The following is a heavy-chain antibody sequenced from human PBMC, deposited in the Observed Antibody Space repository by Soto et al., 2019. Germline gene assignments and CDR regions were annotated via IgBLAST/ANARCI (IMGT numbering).Heavy chain of an antibody. D-gene: IGHD5-18*01. CDR3: ARGGDSYGYDYYYYGMDV. CDR1: GGTFSSYA. V-gene: IGHV1-69*13. CDR2: IIPIFGTA. J-gene: IGHJ6*02. Sequence: ASVKVSCKASGGTFSSYAISWVRQAPGQGLEWMGGIIPIFGTANYAQKFQGRVTITADESTSTACMELSSLRSEDTAVYYCARGGDSYGYDYYYYGMDVWGQGTTVTVSS.